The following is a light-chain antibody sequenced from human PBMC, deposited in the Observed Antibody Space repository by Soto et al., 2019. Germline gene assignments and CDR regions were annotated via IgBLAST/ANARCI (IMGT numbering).Light chain of an antibody. V-gene: IGKV3-15*01. Sequence: EIVMTQSPATLSVSPGERATLSCRASQSVSSKLAWYQQKPGQTPKLLIYVASTRATGIPARFSGSGSGTELTLTISGLQSEDYAVYFGQEYNVWPLTFGGGTKVEFK. J-gene: IGKJ4*01. CDR1: QSVSSK. CDR2: VAS. CDR3: QEYNVWPLT.